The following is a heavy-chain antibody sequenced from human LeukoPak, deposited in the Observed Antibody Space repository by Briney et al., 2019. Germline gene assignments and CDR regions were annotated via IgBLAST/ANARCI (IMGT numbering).Heavy chain of an antibody. V-gene: IGHV4-30-2*01. Sequence: SQTLSLTCTVSGGSISSGGYYWSWIRQPPGKGLEWIGYIYHSGSTYYNPSLKSRVTISVDTSKNQFSLKMNSVTAADTAVYYCARGQWFRAFWSRGTPVTVSS. CDR3: ARGQWFRAF. J-gene: IGHJ4*02. CDR1: GGSISSGGYY. CDR2: IYHSGST. D-gene: IGHD3-10*01.